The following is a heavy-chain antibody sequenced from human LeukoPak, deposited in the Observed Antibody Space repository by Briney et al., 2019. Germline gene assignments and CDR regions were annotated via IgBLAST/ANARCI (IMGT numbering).Heavy chain of an antibody. Sequence: SETLSLTCAVYGGSFSGYYWSWIRQPPGKGLEWIGEINHSGSTNYNPSLKSRVTISVDTSKNQFSLKLSSVTAADTAVYYCARLDCSGGSCYALGYWGQGTLVTVSS. CDR1: GGSFSGYY. J-gene: IGHJ4*02. CDR3: ARLDCSGGSCYALGY. V-gene: IGHV4-34*01. D-gene: IGHD2-15*01. CDR2: INHSGST.